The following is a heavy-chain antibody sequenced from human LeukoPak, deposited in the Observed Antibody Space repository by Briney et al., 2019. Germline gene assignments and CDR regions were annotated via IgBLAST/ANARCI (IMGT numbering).Heavy chain of an antibody. CDR3: ARDRRYFDWYDAFDI. J-gene: IGHJ3*02. CDR1: GYTFTSYD. D-gene: IGHD3-9*01. CDR2: MNPNSGNT. Sequence: GASVKVSCKASGYTFTSYDINWVRQATGQGLEWMGWMNPNSGNTGYSQKFQGRVTITRDTSASTAYMELSSLRSEDTAVYYCARDRRYFDWYDAFDIWGQGTMVTVSS. V-gene: IGHV1-8*03.